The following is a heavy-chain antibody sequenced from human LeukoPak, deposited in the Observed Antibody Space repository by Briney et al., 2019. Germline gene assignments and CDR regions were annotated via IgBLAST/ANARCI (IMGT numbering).Heavy chain of an antibody. V-gene: IGHV5-51*01. CDR1: GYSFTNYW. J-gene: IGHJ4*02. CDR2: IYPGDSDT. Sequence: GESLKISCKGSGYSFTNYWIGWVRHMPGKGLGWMGNIYPGDSDTRYSPSFQGQVTISADKSTSTAYLQWTSLKASDTAIYYCARRGICSGGSCYLGLDYWGQGTLVTVSS. D-gene: IGHD2-15*01. CDR3: ARRGICSGGSCYLGLDY.